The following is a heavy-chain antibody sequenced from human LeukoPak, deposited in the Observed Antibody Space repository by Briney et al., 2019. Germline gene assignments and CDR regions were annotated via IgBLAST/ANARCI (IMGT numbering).Heavy chain of an antibody. CDR1: GFTFSSYA. Sequence: GRSLRLSCAASGFTFSSYAMHWVRQAPGKGLEWVAVISYDGSNKYYADSVKGRFTISRDNSKNTLYLQMNSLRAEDTAVYYCARDDWYCGGGSCYYYYGMDVWGQGTTVTVSS. D-gene: IGHD2-15*01. V-gene: IGHV3-30-3*01. J-gene: IGHJ6*02. CDR3: ARDDWYCGGGSCYYYYGMDV. CDR2: ISYDGSNK.